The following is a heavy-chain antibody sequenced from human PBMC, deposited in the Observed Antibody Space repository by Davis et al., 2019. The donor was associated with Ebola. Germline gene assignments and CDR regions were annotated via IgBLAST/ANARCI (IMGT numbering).Heavy chain of an antibody. D-gene: IGHD4-23*01. CDR2: IYHSGNT. CDR1: GGSLRSYY. V-gene: IGHV4-59*01. CDR3: ARGARGVATDT. J-gene: IGHJ5*02. Sequence: SETLSLTCTVSGGSLRSYYWNWIRQSPGKGLEWIGYIYHSGNTNYNPSLRRRVTISLDTSKNEVSLKLKSVSAADTAVYYCARGARGVATDTWGQGTLVTVSS.